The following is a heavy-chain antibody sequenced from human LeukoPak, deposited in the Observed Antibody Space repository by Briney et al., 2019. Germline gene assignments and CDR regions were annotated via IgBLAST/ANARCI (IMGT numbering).Heavy chain of an antibody. CDR1: GFTFSSYS. V-gene: IGHV3-21*01. Sequence: GGSLRLSCAASGFTFSSYSMNWVRQAPGKGLEWVSSISSSSSYIYYADSVKGRFTISRDNAKNSLYLQMNSLRAEDTAVYYCARALLYYYDSSGYADYWGQGTLVTVSS. J-gene: IGHJ4*02. CDR3: ARALLYYYDSSGYADY. CDR2: ISSSSSYI. D-gene: IGHD3-22*01.